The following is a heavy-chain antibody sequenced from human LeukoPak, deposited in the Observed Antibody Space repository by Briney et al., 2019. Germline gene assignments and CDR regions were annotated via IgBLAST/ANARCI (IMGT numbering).Heavy chain of an antibody. D-gene: IGHD2-15*01. V-gene: IGHV1-69*01. CDR2: IIPIFGTA. CDR3: ARSGYCSGGSCRNWLDP. CDR1: GGTFSSYA. J-gene: IGHJ5*02. Sequence: SVKVSCKASGGTFSSYAISWVRQAPGQGLEWMGGIIPIFGTANYAQKFQGRVTITADESTSTAYMELSSLRSEDTAVYYCARSGYCSGGSCRNWLDPWGQGTLVTVSS.